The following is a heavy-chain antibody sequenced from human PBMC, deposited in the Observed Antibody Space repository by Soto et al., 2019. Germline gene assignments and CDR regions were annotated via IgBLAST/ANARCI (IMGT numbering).Heavy chain of an antibody. J-gene: IGHJ4*02. CDR1: GGSFSGYY. Sequence: PSETLSLTCAVYGGSFSGYYWSWIRQPPGKGLEWIGEINHSGSTNYNPSLKSRVTISVDTSKNQFSLKLSSVTAADTAVYYRARGGTYYDFWSGYWGTYYFDYWGQGTLVTVSS. D-gene: IGHD3-3*01. CDR3: ARGGTYYDFWSGYWGTYYFDY. CDR2: INHSGST. V-gene: IGHV4-34*01.